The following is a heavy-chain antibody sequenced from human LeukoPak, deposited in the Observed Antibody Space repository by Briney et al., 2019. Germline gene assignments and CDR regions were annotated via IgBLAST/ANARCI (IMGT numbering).Heavy chain of an antibody. D-gene: IGHD3-22*01. J-gene: IGHJ6*02. V-gene: IGHV4-34*01. CDR2: INHSGST. CDR1: GGSFSGYY. Sequence: PSETLSLTCAVYGGSFSGYYWSWIRQPPGKGLEWIGEINHSGSTNYNPSLKSRVTISVDTSKNQFSLKLSSVTAADTAVYYCARCPPLHDSSQSGGRRTYGMDVWGQGTTVTVSS. CDR3: ARCPPLHDSSQSGGRRTYGMDV.